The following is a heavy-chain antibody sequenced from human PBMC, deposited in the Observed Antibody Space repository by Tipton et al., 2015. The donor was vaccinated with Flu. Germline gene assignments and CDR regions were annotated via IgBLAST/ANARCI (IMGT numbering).Heavy chain of an antibody. CDR1: GGSISSYY. CDR2: IYYSGST. D-gene: IGHD2-2*01. CDR3: ARDIVDDAGNCTSFSCYYMDV. V-gene: IGHV4-59*01. Sequence: GLVKPSETLSLSCFVSGGSISSYYWSWIRQPPGKGLEWIGYIYYSGSTNYNPSLKSRVTMSVDTSKNQFSLKLSSVTAADTAVYYCARDIVDDAGNCTSFSCYYMDVWGKGTTVTVSS. J-gene: IGHJ6*03.